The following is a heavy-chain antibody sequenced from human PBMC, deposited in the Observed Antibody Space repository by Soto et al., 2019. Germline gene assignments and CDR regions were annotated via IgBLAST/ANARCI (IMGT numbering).Heavy chain of an antibody. CDR1: GGSISSGGYY. J-gene: IGHJ6*02. D-gene: IGHD3-9*01. CDR2: IYYSGST. V-gene: IGHV4-31*03. Sequence: SETLSLTCTVSGGSISSGGYYWSWIRQHPGKGLEWIGYIYYSGSTYYNPSLKSRVTISVDTSKNQFSLKLSSVTAADTAVYYCARGTPLADYDILTGYCPPPCYYGMDVWGQGTTVTVSS. CDR3: ARGTPLADYDILTGYCPPPCYYGMDV.